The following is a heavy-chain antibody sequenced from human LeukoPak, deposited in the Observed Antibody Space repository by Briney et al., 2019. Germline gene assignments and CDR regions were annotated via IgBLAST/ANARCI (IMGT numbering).Heavy chain of an antibody. J-gene: IGHJ4*02. CDR3: ATKQWLAPPPDS. CDR2: INTDGTVT. V-gene: IGHV3-74*01. Sequence: GGSLRLSCAASGFTFTKDWMLWVRQAPGKGLESVSRINTDGTVTTYADSVKGRFTVSRDNADNTMFLQMNSVRDEDTAVYYCATKQWLAPPPDSWGQGTPVTVSS. D-gene: IGHD6-19*01. CDR1: GFTFTKDW.